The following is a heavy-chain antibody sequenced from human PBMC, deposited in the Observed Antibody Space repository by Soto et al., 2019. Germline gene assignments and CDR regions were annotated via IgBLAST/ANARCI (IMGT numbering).Heavy chain of an antibody. Sequence: SETLSLTCAVSGGSISSGGYPWSWIRQPPGKGLEWIGYIYHSGSTYYNPSLKSRVTISVDRSKNQFSLKLSSVTVADTAVYYCARVFDTVGSFEYWGQGTLVTVSS. D-gene: IGHD1-26*01. CDR3: ARVFDTVGSFEY. CDR1: GGSISSGGYP. J-gene: IGHJ4*02. CDR2: IYHSGST. V-gene: IGHV4-30-2*01.